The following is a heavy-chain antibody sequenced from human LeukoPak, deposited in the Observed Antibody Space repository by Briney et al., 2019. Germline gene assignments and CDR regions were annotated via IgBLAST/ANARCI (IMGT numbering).Heavy chain of an antibody. Sequence: ASVKVSCKASGGTFSSYAISWVRQAPGQGLEWMGGIIPIFGTANYAQKFQGRVTITTDESTSTAYMELSSLRSEDTAVYYCAREDEPGVPKPHFDYWGQGTLVTVSS. D-gene: IGHD1-14*01. CDR3: AREDEPGVPKPHFDY. CDR1: GGTFSSYA. V-gene: IGHV1-69*05. CDR2: IIPIFGTA. J-gene: IGHJ4*02.